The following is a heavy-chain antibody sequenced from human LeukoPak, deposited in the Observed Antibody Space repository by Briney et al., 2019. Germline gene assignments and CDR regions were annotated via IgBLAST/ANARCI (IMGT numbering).Heavy chain of an antibody. CDR2: IIPIFGTA. Sequence: SVKVSCKASGGTFSSYAISWVRQAPGQGLEWMGWIIPIFGTANYAQKFQGRVTITTDESTSTAYMELSSLRSEDTAVYYCAREDIVVVVAASHFDYWGQGTLVTVSS. CDR1: GGTFSSYA. D-gene: IGHD2-15*01. V-gene: IGHV1-69*05. J-gene: IGHJ4*02. CDR3: AREDIVVVVAASHFDY.